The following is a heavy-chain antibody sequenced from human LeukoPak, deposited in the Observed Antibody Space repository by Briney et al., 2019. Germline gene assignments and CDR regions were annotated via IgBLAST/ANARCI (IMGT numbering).Heavy chain of an antibody. CDR2: IRSKANSYAT. Sequence: PGGSLRLSCAASGFTFSGSAMHWVRQASGKGLEWVGRIRSKANSYATAYAASVKGRFTISRGDSKNTAYLQMNSLKTEDTAVYYCTSRRFGPGYYFDYWGQGTLVTVSS. V-gene: IGHV3-73*01. D-gene: IGHD3-10*01. J-gene: IGHJ4*02. CDR3: TSRRFGPGYYFDY. CDR1: GFTFSGSA.